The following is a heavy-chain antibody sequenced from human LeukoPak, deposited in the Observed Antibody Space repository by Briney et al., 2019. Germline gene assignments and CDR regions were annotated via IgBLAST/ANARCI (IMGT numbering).Heavy chain of an antibody. CDR1: GYTFTSYH. Sequence: ASVQVSCKTSGYTFTSYHMHWLRQAPGKGLEWVAIINSTGDTTVYAQKFQGRVTVTRDTSTSTVYMDLSSLSSEDTAVYYCVREDAHTYYFDFWGPGTLVTVSS. D-gene: IGHD2-2*01. CDR3: VREDAHTYYFDF. V-gene: IGHV1-46*01. J-gene: IGHJ4*02. CDR2: INSTGDTT.